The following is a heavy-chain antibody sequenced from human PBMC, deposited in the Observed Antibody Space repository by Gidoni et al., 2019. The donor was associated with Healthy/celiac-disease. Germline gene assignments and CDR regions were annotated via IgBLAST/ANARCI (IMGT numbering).Heavy chain of an antibody. CDR3: ARGISTMVRGIYFDY. CDR1: GGSFSGYY. CDR2: INHSGST. D-gene: IGHD3-10*01. V-gene: IGHV4-34*01. J-gene: IGHJ4*02. Sequence: QVQLQQWGAGLLKPSETLSLTCAVYGGSFSGYYWSWIRQPPGKGLEWIGEINHSGSTNYNQSLKSRVTISVDTSKNQFSLKLSSVTAADTAVYYCARGISTMVRGIYFDYWGQGTLVTVSS.